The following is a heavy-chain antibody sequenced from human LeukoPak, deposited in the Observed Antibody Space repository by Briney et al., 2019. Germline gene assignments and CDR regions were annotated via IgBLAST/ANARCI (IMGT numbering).Heavy chain of an antibody. CDR3: ARSNFDSSGYYYGMLDY. J-gene: IGHJ4*02. Sequence: SQTLSLTCTVSGGSISSGGYYWSWIRQPPGKGLEWIGYIYHSGSTYYNPSLKSRVTISVDRSKNQFSLKLSSVTAADTAVYYCARSNFDSSGYYYGMLDYWGQGTLVTVSS. D-gene: IGHD3-22*01. CDR1: GGSISSGGYY. CDR2: IYHSGST. V-gene: IGHV4-30-2*01.